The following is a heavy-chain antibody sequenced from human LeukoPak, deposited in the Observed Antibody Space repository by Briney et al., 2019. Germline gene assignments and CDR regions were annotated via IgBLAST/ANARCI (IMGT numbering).Heavy chain of an antibody. J-gene: IGHJ4*02. Sequence: PGRSLRLSCAASGFTFSSYGMHWVRQAPGKGLEGVAVIWYDGTNKYYADSVRGRFTIPRDNSKNTLYLQMNSLRAEDTAVYYCARGQWLDLYWGQGTLVTVSS. V-gene: IGHV3-33*01. D-gene: IGHD6-19*01. CDR2: IWYDGTNK. CDR3: ARGQWLDLY. CDR1: GFTFSSYG.